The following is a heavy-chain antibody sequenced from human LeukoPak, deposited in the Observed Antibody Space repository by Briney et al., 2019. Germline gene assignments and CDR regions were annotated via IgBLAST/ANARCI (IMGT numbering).Heavy chain of an antibody. D-gene: IGHD3-9*01. Sequence: SETLPLTCAVYGGSFSGYYWSWIRQPPGKGLEWIGEINHSGSTNYNPSLKSRVTISVDTSKNQFSLKLSSVTAADTAVYYCARGQVLTGYYKRRPLGPIDYWGQGTLVTVSS. CDR1: GGSFSGYY. CDR3: ARGQVLTGYYKRRPLGPIDY. J-gene: IGHJ4*02. CDR2: INHSGST. V-gene: IGHV4-34*01.